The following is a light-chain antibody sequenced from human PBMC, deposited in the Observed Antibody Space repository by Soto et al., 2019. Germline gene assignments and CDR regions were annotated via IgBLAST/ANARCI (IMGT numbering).Light chain of an antibody. J-gene: IGKJ1*01. CDR3: QQYISYWT. V-gene: IGKV1-5*01. CDR2: DAS. CDR1: QSISSW. Sequence: DIQMTQSPSTLSASVGDRVTITCRASQSISSWLAWYQQKPGKAPKLLIYDASSLESGVPSRFSGSGSATEFTLTISSLQPGDFATYYCQQYISYWTFGQGTKVDIK.